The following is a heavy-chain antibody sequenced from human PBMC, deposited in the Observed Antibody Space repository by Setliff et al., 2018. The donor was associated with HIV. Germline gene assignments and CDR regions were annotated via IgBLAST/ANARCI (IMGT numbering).Heavy chain of an antibody. J-gene: IGHJ4*02. CDR2: VYSSGNT. D-gene: IGHD1-1*01. V-gene: IGHV4-61*02. CDR3: ATTTAPVGPFDY. CDR1: GDSINSGTYY. Sequence: SETLSLTCTVSGDSINSGTYYRNWLRQPAGKGLEWIGRVYSSGNTYYNPSLKSRAAISLNTSKNQFSLRLRSVTAADTAIYYCATTTAPVGPFDYWGLGTLVTVSS.